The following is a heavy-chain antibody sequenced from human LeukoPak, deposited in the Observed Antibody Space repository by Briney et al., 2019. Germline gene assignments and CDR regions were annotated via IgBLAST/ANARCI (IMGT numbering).Heavy chain of an antibody. CDR3: ARSSYQKNPSSGSHIIEYFQH. CDR1: GGSISSNTYY. J-gene: IGHJ1*01. V-gene: IGHV4-39*07. CDR2: IYYSGST. Sequence: PSETLSLTCTVSGGSISSNTYYWGWIRQPPGKGLEWIGSIYYSGSTYYNPSLKSRVTISVDTSKNQFSLKLSSVTAADTAVYYCARSSYQKNPSSGSHIIEYFQHWGQGTLVTVSS. D-gene: IGHD3-10*01.